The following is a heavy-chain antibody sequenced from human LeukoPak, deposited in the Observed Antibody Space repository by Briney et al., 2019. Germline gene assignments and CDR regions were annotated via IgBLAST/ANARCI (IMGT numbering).Heavy chain of an antibody. D-gene: IGHD6-13*01. V-gene: IGHV3-23*01. Sequence: PGGSLRLSCAASGFTFNGYAMSWVRQAPGKGLKWVATITATGGTKFYADSVKGRFTISRDNSKNTLYLQMNSLRAEDTAVYYCARGGSGSWSGWFDPWGQGTLVTVSS. CDR2: ITATGGTK. J-gene: IGHJ5*02. CDR1: GFTFNGYA. CDR3: ARGGSGSWSGWFDP.